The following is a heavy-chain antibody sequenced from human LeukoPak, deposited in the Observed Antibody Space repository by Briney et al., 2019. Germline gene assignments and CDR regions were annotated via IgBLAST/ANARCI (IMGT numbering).Heavy chain of an antibody. D-gene: IGHD2-21*02. Sequence: SETLSLTCTVSGGSISSSSYYWGWIRQPTGKGREWIGSIYYSGNIYYNPSRKSRVTISVDPPKHQYSLKLSSVTATDTAVYYCASTLLAYCGDDCPVYWFDPWGQGTLVTVSS. CDR3: ASTLLAYCGDDCPVYWFDP. V-gene: IGHV4-39*07. CDR1: GGSISSSSYY. CDR2: IYYSGNI. J-gene: IGHJ5*02.